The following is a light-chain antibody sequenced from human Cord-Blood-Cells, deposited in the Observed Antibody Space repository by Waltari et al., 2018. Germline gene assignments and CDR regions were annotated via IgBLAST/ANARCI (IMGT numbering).Light chain of an antibody. J-gene: IGLJ2*01. CDR3: AAWDDSLSGVV. Sequence: QSVLTQPPSASGTPGQRVTISRSGRSSNIGSNYVYWYQQLPGTAPNLLIYRNNQRPSGVPDRFSGSKSGTSASLAISGLRSEDEADYYCAAWDDSLSGVVFGGGTKLTVL. CDR2: RNN. CDR1: SSNIGSNY. V-gene: IGLV1-47*01.